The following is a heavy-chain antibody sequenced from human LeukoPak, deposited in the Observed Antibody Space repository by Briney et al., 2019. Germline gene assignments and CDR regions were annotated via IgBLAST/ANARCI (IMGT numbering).Heavy chain of an antibody. D-gene: IGHD5-18*01. CDR1: GGSFSGYY. V-gene: IGHV4-34*01. CDR3: ARGKGYSYGYGWFDP. CDR2: INHSGST. J-gene: IGHJ5*02. Sequence: SETLSLTCAVYGGSFSGYYWSWIRQPPGKGLEWIGEINHSGSTNYNPSLKSRVTISVDTSENQFSLKLSSVTAADTAVYYCARGKGYSYGYGWFDPWGQGTLVTVSS.